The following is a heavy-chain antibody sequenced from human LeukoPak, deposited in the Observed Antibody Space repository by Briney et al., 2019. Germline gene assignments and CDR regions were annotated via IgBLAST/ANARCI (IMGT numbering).Heavy chain of an antibody. D-gene: IGHD3-22*01. CDR2: ISGSGGST. Sequence: GGSLRISCAASGFTFSSYAINWVRQAPGKGLEWVSVISGSGGSTDYADSVKGRFTISRDNSKNTLYLQMNSLRAEDTAVYYCAKAKVSSGGYNRSDAFDIWGQGTMVTVSS. CDR3: AKAKVSSGGYNRSDAFDI. J-gene: IGHJ3*02. V-gene: IGHV3-23*01. CDR1: GFTFSSYA.